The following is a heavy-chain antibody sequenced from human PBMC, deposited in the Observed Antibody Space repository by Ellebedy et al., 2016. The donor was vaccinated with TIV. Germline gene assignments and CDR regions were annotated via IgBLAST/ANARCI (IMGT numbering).Heavy chain of an antibody. Sequence: SQTLSLTCXVSGGSISRGSYSWSWIRQPPGKGLEWVGFTYESGTSYYDPSLKSRVTISVDRSKNQFSLRLTSVTAADTAVYYCARGLGATPRHWGQGTLVTVSS. CDR3: ARGLGATPRH. J-gene: IGHJ1*01. CDR2: TYESGTS. D-gene: IGHD1-26*01. CDR1: GGSISRGSYS. V-gene: IGHV4-30-2*01.